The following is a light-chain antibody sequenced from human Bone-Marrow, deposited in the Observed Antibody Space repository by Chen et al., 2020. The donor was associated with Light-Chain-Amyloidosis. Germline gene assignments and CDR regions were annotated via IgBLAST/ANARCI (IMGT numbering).Light chain of an antibody. V-gene: IGLV3-25*03. CDR2: RDT. CDR1: DLPTKY. Sequence: SYALPRPPSVSVSPGQTTRITCSGDDLPTKYAYWYQQKPGQAPVLVIHRDTERPSGISERFSGSSSGTTATLTISGVQAEDEADYHGQSADSSGTYEVIFGGGTKLTVL. J-gene: IGLJ2*01. CDR3: QSADSSGTYEVI.